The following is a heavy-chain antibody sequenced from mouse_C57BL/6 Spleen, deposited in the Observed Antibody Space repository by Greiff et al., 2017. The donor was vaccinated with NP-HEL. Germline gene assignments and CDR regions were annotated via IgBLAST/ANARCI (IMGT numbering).Heavy chain of an antibody. D-gene: IGHD2-4*01. V-gene: IGHV1-54*01. CDR1: GYAFTNYL. CDR2: INPGSGGT. CDR3: ARGGYYDYEGGFDY. J-gene: IGHJ2*01. Sequence: QVQLKQSGAELVRPGTSVKVSCKASGYAFTNYLIEWVKQRPGQGLEWIGVINPGSGGTNYNEKFKGKATLTADKSSSTAYMQLSSLTSEDSAVYFCARGGYYDYEGGFDYWGQGTTLTVSS.